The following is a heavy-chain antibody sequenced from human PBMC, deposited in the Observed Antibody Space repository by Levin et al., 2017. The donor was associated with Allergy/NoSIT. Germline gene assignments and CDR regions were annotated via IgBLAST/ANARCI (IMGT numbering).Heavy chain of an antibody. V-gene: IGHV4-59*08. CDR2: FYYSGRT. J-gene: IGHJ6*03. CDR3: ARHLGWREYMDV. CDR1: GASISSNY. Sequence: SQTLSLTCTVSGASISSNYWSWIRPPPGRGLEWIGFFYYSGRTNYNPSLKSRVTISVDTPKNQFSLKVSPVTAADTAVYYCARHLGWREYMDVWGKGTTVTVSS. D-gene: IGHD5-24*01.